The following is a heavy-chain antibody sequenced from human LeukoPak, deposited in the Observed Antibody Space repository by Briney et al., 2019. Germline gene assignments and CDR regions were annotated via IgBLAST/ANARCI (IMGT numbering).Heavy chain of an antibody. Sequence: GGSLRLSCAASGFTFSSYAMSWVRQAPGKGLEWVSAISGSGGSTYYADPVKGRFTISRDNSKNTLYLQMNSLRAEDTAVYYCAKDDPLYYDILTGYPDYWGQGTLVTVSS. D-gene: IGHD3-9*01. J-gene: IGHJ4*02. CDR2: ISGSGGST. CDR1: GFTFSSYA. V-gene: IGHV3-23*01. CDR3: AKDDPLYYDILTGYPDY.